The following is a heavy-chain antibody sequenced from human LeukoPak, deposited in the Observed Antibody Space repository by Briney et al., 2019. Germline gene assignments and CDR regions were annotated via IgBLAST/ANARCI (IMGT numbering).Heavy chain of an antibody. J-gene: IGHJ5*02. CDR3: ASRGSYGGGWFDP. Sequence: PGGSLRLSCAASGFTFSSYSMNWVRQAPGKGLEWVSSISSSSSYIYYADSVKGRSTISRDNAKNSLYLQMNSLRAEDTAVYYCASRGSYGGGWFDPWGQGTLVTVSS. D-gene: IGHD1-26*01. V-gene: IGHV3-21*01. CDR2: ISSSSSYI. CDR1: GFTFSSYS.